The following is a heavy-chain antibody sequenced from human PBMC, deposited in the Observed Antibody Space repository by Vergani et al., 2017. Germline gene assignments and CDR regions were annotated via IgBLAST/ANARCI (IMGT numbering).Heavy chain of an antibody. CDR2: ISNSGNTI. V-gene: IGHV3-11*01. D-gene: IGHD5-24*01. Sequence: QVQLVESGGGLVKPGGSLRLSCAASGFSFSDHYMTWIRQAPGKGLEWVSYISNSGNTIEYADSVKGRFSISRDNAKSSLFLQMDSLRAEDTAVHYCARDHRDYNNYPGTFDIWGQGSMVTVSS. CDR3: ARDHRDYNNYPGTFDI. CDR1: GFSFSDHY. J-gene: IGHJ3*02.